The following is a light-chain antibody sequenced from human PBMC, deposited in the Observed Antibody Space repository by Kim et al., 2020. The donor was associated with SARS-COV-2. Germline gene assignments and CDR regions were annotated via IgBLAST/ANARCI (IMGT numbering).Light chain of an antibody. CDR2: AAS. CDR3: QQYYSYPIT. CDR1: QGISSY. Sequence: AIRMTQSPSSFSASTGDRVTITCRASQGISSYLAWYHQKPGKAPKLLIYAASTLQSGVPSRFSGSGSGTDFTLTISCLQSEDFATYYCQQYYSYPITFGPGTKVDIK. J-gene: IGKJ3*01. V-gene: IGKV1-8*01.